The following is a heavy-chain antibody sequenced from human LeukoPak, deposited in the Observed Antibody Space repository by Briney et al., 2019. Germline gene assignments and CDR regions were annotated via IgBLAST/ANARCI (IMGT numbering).Heavy chain of an antibody. CDR3: AKHRGSSGADARPAEY. V-gene: IGHV3-23*01. CDR1: GFSLSNYI. CDR2: VSSSGSYT. Sequence: PGGSLRLSCAASGFSLSNYIMSWVRQAPGKGLEWVSTVSSSGSYTYYADSVKGRFTISRDNSKNTVYLEVNSLRAEDTAVYYCAKHRGSSGADARPAEYWGQGTLVTVSS. D-gene: IGHD5-12*01. J-gene: IGHJ4*02.